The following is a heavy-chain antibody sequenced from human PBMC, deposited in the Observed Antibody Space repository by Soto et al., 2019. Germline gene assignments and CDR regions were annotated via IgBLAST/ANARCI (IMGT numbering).Heavy chain of an antibody. J-gene: IGHJ5*02. D-gene: IGHD3-10*02. CDR3: ITDPYYYVP. Sequence: PGGSLRLSCVASGFTLSNAWMHWVRQAPGKGLEWVGRIKSKTDGGTTDYDEPVKGRFTISRDESKNTLYLQMNSLKTEDTAVYYCITDPYYYVPWGQGTLVTVSS. CDR2: IKSKTDGGTT. V-gene: IGHV3-15*07. CDR1: GFTLSNAW.